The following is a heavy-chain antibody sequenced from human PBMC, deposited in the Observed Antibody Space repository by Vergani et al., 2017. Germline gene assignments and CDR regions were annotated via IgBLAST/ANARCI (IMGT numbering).Heavy chain of an antibody. D-gene: IGHD6-19*01. CDR1: GASIRSSNYY. CDR3: ARHSTVEWLVKLGWIDP. V-gene: IGHV4-39*01. J-gene: IGHJ5*02. Sequence: QLQLQVSGPGLVKPSATLSLTCSVSGASIRSSNYYWGWIRQPPGKGLEWIASIYYSGSTYYNPSLKSRVTISVDTSKNHFSLKLSSVTAAGTAVYFCARHSTVEWLVKLGWIDPWGQGILVTVSS. CDR2: IYYSGST.